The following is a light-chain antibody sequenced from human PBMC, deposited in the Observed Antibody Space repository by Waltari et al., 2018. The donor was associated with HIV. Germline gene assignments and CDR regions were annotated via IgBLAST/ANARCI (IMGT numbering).Light chain of an antibody. Sequence: QSALTQPASVSGSPGQSITLSCTGTSSDVGDHNSVSWYQQHPGKAPTRMIYAVNDRPSGISDRCSGSKSGNTASLTISGLRAEDEADYYCSSYSRSNTLVFGSGTKVTVL. CDR1: SSDVGDHNS. CDR2: AVN. J-gene: IGLJ1*01. CDR3: SSYSRSNTLV. V-gene: IGLV2-14*03.